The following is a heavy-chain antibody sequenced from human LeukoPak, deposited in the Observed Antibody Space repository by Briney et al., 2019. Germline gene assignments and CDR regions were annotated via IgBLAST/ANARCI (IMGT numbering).Heavy chain of an antibody. CDR1: GFTFSSYA. J-gene: IGHJ4*02. CDR3: AVLTYQLLDYYFDY. D-gene: IGHD2-2*01. CDR2: ISGSSGSTI. V-gene: IGHV3-23*01. Sequence: GGSLRLSCAASGFTFSSYAMSWVRQAPGKGLEWVSAISGSSGSTIYYADSVKGRFTISRDNAKNSLYLQMNSLRAEDTAVYYCAVLTYQLLDYYFDYWGQGTLVTVSS.